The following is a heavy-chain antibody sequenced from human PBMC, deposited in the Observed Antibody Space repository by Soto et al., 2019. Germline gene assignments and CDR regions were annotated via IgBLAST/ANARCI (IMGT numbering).Heavy chain of an antibody. D-gene: IGHD5-12*01. Sequence: SETLSLTCAVYGGSFSGYYWSWIRQPPGKGLEWIGEINHSGSTNYNPSLKSRVTISVDTSKNQFSLKLSSVTAADTAVYYCARHRAREGWLRTVHYFDYWGQGTLVTVSS. CDR2: INHSGST. CDR3: ARHRAREGWLRTVHYFDY. CDR1: GGSFSGYY. V-gene: IGHV4-34*01. J-gene: IGHJ4*02.